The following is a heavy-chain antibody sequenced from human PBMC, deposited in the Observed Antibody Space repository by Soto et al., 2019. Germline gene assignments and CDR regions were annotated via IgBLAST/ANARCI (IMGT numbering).Heavy chain of an antibody. D-gene: IGHD3-16*01. V-gene: IGHV3-23*01. CDR1: GFTFSGFC. CDR2: VTGSGGGT. CDR3: AEGRGGGILDWFDP. J-gene: IGHJ5*02. Sequence: EVRLLESGGGLVQPGGSLRLSCAASGFTFSGFCMAWVRQAPGKGLEWAATVTGSGGGTYYADSVKGRFSISRDNSKNPLYLQMYPVRPEDRGVYCSAEGRGGGILDWFDPWGQGIMVTVSS.